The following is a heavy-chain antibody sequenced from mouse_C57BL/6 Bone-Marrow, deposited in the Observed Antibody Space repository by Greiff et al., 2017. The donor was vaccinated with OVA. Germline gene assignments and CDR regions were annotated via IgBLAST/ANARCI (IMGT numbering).Heavy chain of an antibody. CDR3: AAYAVYFDY. J-gene: IGHJ2*01. CDR2: IHPNSGST. Sequence: VQLQQPGAELVKPGASVKLSCKASGYTFTSYWMHWVKQRPGQGLEWIGMIHPNSGSTNYNEKFKSKATLTVDKSSSTAYMQLSSLTSEDSAVYYCAAYAVYFDYWGQGTTLTVSS. CDR1: GYTFTSYW. D-gene: IGHD1-1*01. V-gene: IGHV1-64*01.